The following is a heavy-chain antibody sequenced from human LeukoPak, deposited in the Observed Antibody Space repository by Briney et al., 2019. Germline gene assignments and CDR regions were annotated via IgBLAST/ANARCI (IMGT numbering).Heavy chain of an antibody. Sequence: PGGSLRLSCAASGFTFSSYAMSWVRQAPGKGLEWVSAISGSGGSTYYADSVKGRFTISRDNSKNTLYLQMNSLRAEDTAVYYCARDRSGWYGGPSKYWGQGTLVTVSS. CDR2: ISGSGGST. V-gene: IGHV3-23*01. CDR3: ARDRSGWYGGPSKY. CDR1: GFTFSSYA. J-gene: IGHJ4*02. D-gene: IGHD6-19*01.